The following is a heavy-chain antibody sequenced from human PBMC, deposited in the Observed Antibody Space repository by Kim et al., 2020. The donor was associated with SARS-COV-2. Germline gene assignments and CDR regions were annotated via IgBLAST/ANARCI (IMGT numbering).Heavy chain of an antibody. CDR2: INHSGST. Sequence: SETLSLTCAVYGGSFSGYYWSWIRQPPGKGLEWIGEINHSGSTNYNPSLKSRVTISVDTSKNQFSLKLSSVTAADTAVYYCARGRPLRTYYDFWSGDRAFDIWGQGTMVTVSS. D-gene: IGHD3-3*01. CDR3: ARGRPLRTYYDFWSGDRAFDI. V-gene: IGHV4-34*01. J-gene: IGHJ3*02. CDR1: GGSFSGYY.